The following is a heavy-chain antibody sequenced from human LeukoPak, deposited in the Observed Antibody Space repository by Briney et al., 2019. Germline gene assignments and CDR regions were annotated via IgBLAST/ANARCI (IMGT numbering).Heavy chain of an antibody. CDR1: GFTFSSYG. V-gene: IGHV4-34*01. CDR3: ARFPGAAGSNWNWFDP. CDR2: INHSGST. Sequence: GTLRLSCAASGFTFSSYGMSWIRQPPGKGLEWIGEINHSGSTNYNPSLKSRVTISVDTSKNQFSLKLSSVTAADTAVYYCARFPGAAGSNWNWFDPWGQGTLVTVSS. D-gene: IGHD6-13*01. J-gene: IGHJ5*02.